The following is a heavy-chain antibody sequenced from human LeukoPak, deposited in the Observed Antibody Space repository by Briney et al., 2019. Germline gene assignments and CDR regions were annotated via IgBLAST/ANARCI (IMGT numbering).Heavy chain of an antibody. Sequence: SQTLSLTCAISGDSVSSSSVAWNWIRQSPSRGLEWLGRTNYRSRWYNDYAVSVKSRITITSDTSKNQFSLQLNSVTPDNTAVYYCARLQFCSGGSCQGYFQHWGQGTLVTVSS. D-gene: IGHD2-15*01. CDR1: GDSVSSSSVA. J-gene: IGHJ1*01. V-gene: IGHV6-1*01. CDR3: ARLQFCSGGSCQGYFQH. CDR2: TNYRSRWYN.